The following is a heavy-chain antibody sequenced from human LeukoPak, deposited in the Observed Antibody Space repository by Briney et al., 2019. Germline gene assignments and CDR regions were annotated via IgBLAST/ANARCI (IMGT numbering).Heavy chain of an antibody. CDR1: GFTFSSYW. V-gene: IGHV3-7*01. J-gene: IGHJ4*02. Sequence: PGGSLRLSCAASGFTFSSYWMSWVRQAPGKGLEWVAYIKQDGSEKYYVGSVRGRFTISRDNDKNSLYLQMNSLRVEDMAVYYCARIPWRAPDYWGQGTLVTVSS. D-gene: IGHD3-3*01. CDR2: IKQDGSEK. CDR3: ARIPWRAPDY.